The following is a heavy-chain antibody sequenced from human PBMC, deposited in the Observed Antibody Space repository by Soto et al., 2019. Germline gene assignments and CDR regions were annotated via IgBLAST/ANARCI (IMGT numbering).Heavy chain of an antibody. D-gene: IGHD5-12*01. J-gene: IGHJ4*02. CDR1: GFTFSSYG. V-gene: IGHV3-30*18. Sequence: PGGSLRLSCAASGFTFSSYGMHWVRQAPGKGLEWVAVISYDGSNKYYAGSVKGRFTISRDNSKNTLYLQMNSLRAEDTAVYYCAKDLRAYGGYVRSLRTLLPFDYWGQGTLVTVSS. CDR3: AKDLRAYGGYVRSLRTLLPFDY. CDR2: ISYDGSNK.